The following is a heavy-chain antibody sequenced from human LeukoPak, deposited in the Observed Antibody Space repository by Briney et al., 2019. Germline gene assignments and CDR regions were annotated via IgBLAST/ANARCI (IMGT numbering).Heavy chain of an antibody. D-gene: IGHD6-19*01. Sequence: SETLSLTCTVSGGSISSYYWSWIRQPAGKGLEWIGRIYTSGSTNYNPSLKSRVTMSVDTSKNQFSLKLSSVTAADTAVYYCARCSTSNQQWLALEFDYWGQGTLVTVSS. CDR1: GGSISSYY. CDR2: IYTSGST. CDR3: ARCSTSNQQWLALEFDY. J-gene: IGHJ4*02. V-gene: IGHV4-4*07.